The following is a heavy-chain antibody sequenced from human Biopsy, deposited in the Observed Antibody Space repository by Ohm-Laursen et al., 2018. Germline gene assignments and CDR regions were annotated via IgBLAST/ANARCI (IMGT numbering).Heavy chain of an antibody. CDR3: AKYDYSSSPRRYFDP. Sequence: SLRLSCAASGFTFENYAMNWVRQAPGKGLEWVSGISWNSGSVVYADSVKGRFTISRDNSKNTLSLQMNSLRAEDTAVYYCAKYDYSSSPRRYFDPWGQGTLVTVSS. V-gene: IGHV3-23*01. J-gene: IGHJ5*02. D-gene: IGHD6-6*01. CDR1: GFTFENYA. CDR2: ISWNSGSV.